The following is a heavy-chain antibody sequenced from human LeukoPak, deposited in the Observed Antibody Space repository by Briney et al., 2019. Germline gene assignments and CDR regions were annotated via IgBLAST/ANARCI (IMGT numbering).Heavy chain of an antibody. CDR2: IYYSENT. V-gene: IGHV4-61*08. CDR3: ARWVNTYDRRGFDY. CDR1: GGSISSGGYY. Sequence: SQTLSLTCTVSGGSISSGGYYWSWIRQPPGKGLEWIGYIYYSENTNYNPSLKSRVTVSIDTSKNQFSLKLSSVTAADTAVYYCARWVNTYDRRGFDYWGQGTLVTVSS. D-gene: IGHD4-17*01. J-gene: IGHJ4*02.